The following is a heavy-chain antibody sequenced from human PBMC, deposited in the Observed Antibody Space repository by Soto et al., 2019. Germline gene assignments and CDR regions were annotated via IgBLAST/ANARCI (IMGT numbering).Heavy chain of an antibody. J-gene: IGHJ4*02. Sequence: QLQLQESGPGLVKPSETLSLTCTVSGGSISSSSYYWGWIRQPPGKRLEWIGSLYYSGSTYSNPSLKSRVSISRDTSTNQYSLNLSSGTAADAAVYYCARRHYKIDYWGQGALVTVSS. D-gene: IGHD4-4*01. CDR2: LYYSGST. CDR3: ARRHYKIDY. CDR1: GGSISSSSYY. V-gene: IGHV4-39*01.